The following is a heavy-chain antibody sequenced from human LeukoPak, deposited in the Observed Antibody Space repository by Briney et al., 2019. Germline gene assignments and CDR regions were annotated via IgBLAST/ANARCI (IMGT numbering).Heavy chain of an antibody. CDR1: GFTCRGCG. CDR2: ISGSGGST. V-gene: IGHV3-23*01. D-gene: IGHD6-13*01. Sequence: PVVSLRLPLTASGFTCRGCGMSWVRQAPGKRLEWVSAISGSGGSTYYADSVKGRFTISRDNSKNTLYLKMNSLRAEDTAVYCCAKGGIAAAGTWVSNWGQGTLVTVSS. CDR3: AKGGIAAAGTWVSN. J-gene: IGHJ4*02.